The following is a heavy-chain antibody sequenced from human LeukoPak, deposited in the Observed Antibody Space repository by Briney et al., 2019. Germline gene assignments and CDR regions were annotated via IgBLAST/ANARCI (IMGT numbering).Heavy chain of an antibody. CDR1: GGSISNYY. J-gene: IGHJ4*02. V-gene: IGHV4-59*01. Sequence: PSETLSLTCTVSGGSISNYYWGWIRQPPGKGLECIGYIYYTGSTNYNPSLTSRVTISVDTSKNQFSLKLNSVTAADTAVYYCVRDPPGSGSYYDYWGQGTLVTVSS. CDR3: VRDPPGSGSYYDY. D-gene: IGHD3-10*01. CDR2: IYYTGST.